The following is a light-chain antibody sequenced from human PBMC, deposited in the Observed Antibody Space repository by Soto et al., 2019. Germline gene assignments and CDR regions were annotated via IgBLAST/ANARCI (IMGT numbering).Light chain of an antibody. V-gene: IGLV1-47*01. J-gene: IGLJ3*02. CDR3: AAWDDGLWV. CDR2: TNN. CDR1: SSNIGSNY. Sequence: QSVLTQPPSASGTPGQRVTISCSGSSSNIGSNYVYWFQQLPGTAPKVLIYTNNQRPSGVPDRFSGSKSGTSASLAISGLRSEDEADYYCAAWDDGLWVFGRGTKLTVL.